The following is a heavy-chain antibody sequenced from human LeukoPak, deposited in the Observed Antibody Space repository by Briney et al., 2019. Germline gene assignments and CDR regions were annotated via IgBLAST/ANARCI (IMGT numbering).Heavy chain of an antibody. V-gene: IGHV3-66*01. CDR1: GFTVSSNH. CDR2: IYSGGST. J-gene: IGHJ6*02. CDR3: ARDTHSYYGLDV. Sequence: GGSLRLSCAASGFTVSSNHMSWVRQSPGKGLEWVSLIYSGGSTYYADSVKGRFTISRDNSKNTLYLQMNSLRAEDTAVYYCARDTHSYYGLDVWGQGTTVTVSS.